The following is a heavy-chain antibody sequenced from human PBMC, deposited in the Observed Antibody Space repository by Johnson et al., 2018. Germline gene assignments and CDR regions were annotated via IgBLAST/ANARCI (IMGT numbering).Heavy chain of an antibody. Sequence: QVQLVQSGAEVKKPGSSVKVSCKASGGTFSSYAISWVRQAPGQGLEWMGGIIPIFGTANYAQKFQGRVTITADESTSTAYRELRSLGSEDTAVYYCARVLVVAAIDYYYGMDVWGQGTTVTVSS. CDR2: IIPIFGTA. V-gene: IGHV1-69*12. J-gene: IGHJ6*02. CDR3: ARVLVVAAIDYYYGMDV. D-gene: IGHD2-15*01. CDR1: GGTFSSYA.